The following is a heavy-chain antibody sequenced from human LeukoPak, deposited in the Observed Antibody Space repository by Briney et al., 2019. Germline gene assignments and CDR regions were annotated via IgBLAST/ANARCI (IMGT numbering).Heavy chain of an antibody. D-gene: IGHD3-10*01. CDR3: ARKGRSWFGELLEPGWFDP. V-gene: IGHV4-59*01. J-gene: IGHJ5*02. Sequence: SETLSLTCTVSGGSISSYYWSWIRQPPGKGLEWIGYIYYSGSTNYNPSLKSRVTISVDTSKNQFSLKLSSVTAADTAVYYCARKGRSWFGELLEPGWFDPWGQGTLVTVSS. CDR1: GGSISSYY. CDR2: IYYSGST.